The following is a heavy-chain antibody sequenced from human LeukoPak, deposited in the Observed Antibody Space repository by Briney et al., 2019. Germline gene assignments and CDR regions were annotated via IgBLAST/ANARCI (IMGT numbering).Heavy chain of an antibody. CDR1: GASISDGGYC. Sequence: SQALSLTCTVSGASISDGGYCWSWIRQHPGKGLEWIGCIYYSASPYYNPSLQSRVTISVGTSKNQCSLKVNSVTAADTAVYYCARDSQWGVDYWGQGTLVSVSS. CDR2: IYYSASP. J-gene: IGHJ4*02. V-gene: IGHV4-31*03. CDR3: ARDSQWGVDY. D-gene: IGHD1-26*01.